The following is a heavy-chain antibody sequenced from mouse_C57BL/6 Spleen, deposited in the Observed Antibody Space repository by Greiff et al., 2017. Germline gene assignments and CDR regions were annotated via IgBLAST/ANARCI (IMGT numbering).Heavy chain of an antibody. J-gene: IGHJ1*03. Sequence: VQLQQSGPELVKPGASVKISCKASGYSFTDYNMNWVKQSNGKSLEWIGVINPNYGTTSYNQKFKGKATLTVDQSSSTAYMQLNSLTSEDSAVYDCARGAYGSSYGYFDVWGTGTTVTVSS. CDR1: GYSFTDYN. D-gene: IGHD1-1*01. CDR2: INPNYGTT. CDR3: ARGAYGSSYGYFDV. V-gene: IGHV1-39*01.